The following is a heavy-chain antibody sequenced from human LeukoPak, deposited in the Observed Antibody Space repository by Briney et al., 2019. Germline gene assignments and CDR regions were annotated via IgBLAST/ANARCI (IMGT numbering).Heavy chain of an antibody. CDR1: GFTFSSYA. CDR2: IIPIFGTA. D-gene: IGHD2-2*02. Sequence: GGSLRLSCAASGFTFSSYAISWVRQAPGQGLEWMGGIIPIFGTANYAQKFQGRVTITADESTSTAYMELSSLRSEDTAVYYCASPGSGRDVVVPAAIRGYYYYYMDVWGKGTTVTVSS. J-gene: IGHJ6*03. CDR3: ASPGSGRDVVVPAAIRGYYYYYMDV. V-gene: IGHV1-69*01.